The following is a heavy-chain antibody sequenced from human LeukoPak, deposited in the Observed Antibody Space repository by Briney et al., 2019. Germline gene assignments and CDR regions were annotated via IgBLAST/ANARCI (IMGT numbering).Heavy chain of an antibody. D-gene: IGHD6-13*01. V-gene: IGHV3-23*01. CDR3: AKDSLPGYSSSWNYFDY. CDR1: GFTFSSYA. Sequence: PGGSLGLSCAASGFTFSSYAMSWVRQAPGKGLEWGSAISGSGGSTYYADSVKGRFTISRDNSKNTLYLQMNSLRAEDTAVYYCAKDSLPGYSSSWNYFDYWGQGTLVTVSS. J-gene: IGHJ4*02. CDR2: ISGSGGST.